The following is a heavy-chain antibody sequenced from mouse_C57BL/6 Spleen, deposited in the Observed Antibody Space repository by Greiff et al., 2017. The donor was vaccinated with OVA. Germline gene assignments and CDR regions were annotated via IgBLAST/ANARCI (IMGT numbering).Heavy chain of an antibody. V-gene: IGHV5-4*01. CDR2: ISDGGSYT. Sequence: EVQLVESGGGLVKPGGSLKLSCAASGFTFSSYAMSWVRQTPEKRLEWVATISDGGSYTYYPDNVKGRFTISRDKATNNLYLQMSHLKSEDTAMYYCARDLYGSSYWYFDVWGTGTTVTVSS. J-gene: IGHJ1*03. CDR3: ARDLYGSSYWYFDV. CDR1: GFTFSSYA. D-gene: IGHD1-1*01.